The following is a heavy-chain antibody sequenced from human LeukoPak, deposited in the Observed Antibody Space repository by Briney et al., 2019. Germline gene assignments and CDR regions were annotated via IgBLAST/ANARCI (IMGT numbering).Heavy chain of an antibody. D-gene: IGHD3-22*01. CDR2: INPNTGGT. J-gene: IGHJ4*02. V-gene: IGHV1-2*02. CDR1: GYTFTGYY. Sequence: GASVKVSCKASGYTFTGYYIHWVRQAPGQGLEWMGWINPNTGGTNYAQKFQGRVTMTRDTSISTANMEPSRLRSDDTAVYFCATSIGDYYDSSALDYWGQGTLVTVSS. CDR3: ATSIGDYYDSSALDY.